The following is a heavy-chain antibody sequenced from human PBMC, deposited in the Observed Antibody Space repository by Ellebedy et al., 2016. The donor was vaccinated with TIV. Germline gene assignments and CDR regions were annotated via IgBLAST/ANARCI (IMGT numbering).Heavy chain of an antibody. J-gene: IGHJ6*02. CDR2: IIPIFGTA. Sequence: AASVKVSCKASGYTFTSYGISWVRQAPGQGLEWMGGIIPIFGTANYAQKFQGRVTITADESTSTAYMELSSLRSEDTAVYYCARGTVVVAAPMDVWGQGTTVTVSS. CDR3: ARGTVVVAAPMDV. D-gene: IGHD2-15*01. CDR1: GYTFTSYG. V-gene: IGHV1-69*13.